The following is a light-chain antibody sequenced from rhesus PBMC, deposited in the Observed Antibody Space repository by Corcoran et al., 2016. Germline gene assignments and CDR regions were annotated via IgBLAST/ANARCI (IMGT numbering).Light chain of an antibody. J-gene: IGKJ2*01. CDR2: KAS. CDR1: ENVNNY. V-gene: IGKV1-74*01. Sequence: DIQMTQSPSSLSASVGDRVTSTCRASENVNNYSNWYQQKPGKAPKLLIYKASTLKSGVPSRFSGNGSCTDYTFTISNLQTEDVATYYCPHGYGTPYSFGQGTKVEIK. CDR3: PHGYGTPYS.